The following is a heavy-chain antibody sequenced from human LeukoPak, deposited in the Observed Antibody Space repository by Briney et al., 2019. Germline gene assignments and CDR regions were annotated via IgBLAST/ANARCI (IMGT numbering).Heavy chain of an antibody. CDR1: GGSISSSSYY. J-gene: IGHJ3*02. D-gene: IGHD2-2*01. Sequence: PSETLSLTCTVSGGSISSSSYYWGWIRQPPGKGLEWIGNIYYSGSTYYNPSLKSRVTISVDRSKNPFSLKLSSVTAADTAVYYCARYGLLGLSEINGFDIWGQGTMVTVSA. CDR2: IYYSGST. CDR3: ARYGLLGLSEINGFDI. V-gene: IGHV4-39*07.